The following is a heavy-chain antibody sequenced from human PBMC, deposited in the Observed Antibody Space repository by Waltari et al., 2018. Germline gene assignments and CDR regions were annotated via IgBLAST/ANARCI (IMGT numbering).Heavy chain of an antibody. J-gene: IGHJ4*02. CDR2: ISSTSSYI. Sequence: EVQLVESGGGLVKPGGSLRLSCAASGFSFRSYSMGWVRQAPGKGLQWVSNISSTSSYIDDTDSLRGRFAISRDNARDSLYLQMNSLRAEDTAVYYCARDPGSGRYFDYWGQGTLVTVSS. V-gene: IGHV3-21*02. CDR3: ARDPGSGRYFDY. D-gene: IGHD1-26*01. CDR1: GFSFRSYS.